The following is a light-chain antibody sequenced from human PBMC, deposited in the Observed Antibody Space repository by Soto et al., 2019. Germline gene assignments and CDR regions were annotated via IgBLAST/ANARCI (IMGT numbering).Light chain of an antibody. Sequence: QSALTQPPSASGSAGQAVTISCTGTSRDVGGYNYVSWYQQHPGKAPKVMIYEASNRPSGVPDRFSGSKSGNTASLTVSGLQAEDEADYYCSSYAGSNNVVFGGGTKLTVL. CDR1: SRDVGGYNY. CDR3: SSYAGSNNVV. CDR2: EAS. V-gene: IGLV2-8*01. J-gene: IGLJ2*01.